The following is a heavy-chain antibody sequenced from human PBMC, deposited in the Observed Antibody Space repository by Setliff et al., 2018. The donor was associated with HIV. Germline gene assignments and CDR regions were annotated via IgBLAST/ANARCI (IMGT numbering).Heavy chain of an antibody. J-gene: IGHJ5*02. CDR3: ARARLQGIVTAVGPRDNCLDP. Sequence: ASVKVSCKASGYSFINYGISWVRQAPGQGLEWMGWISAYNGNTDYAPRLLGRVTMATDTSTSTAYMELRSLSSDDTAVYYCARARLQGIVTAVGPRDNCLDPWGQGTRVTVS. D-gene: IGHD1-26*01. CDR1: GYSFINYG. CDR2: ISAYNGNT. V-gene: IGHV1-18*01.